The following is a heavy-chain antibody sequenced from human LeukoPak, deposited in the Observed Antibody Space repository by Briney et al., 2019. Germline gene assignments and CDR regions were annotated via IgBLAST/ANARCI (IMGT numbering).Heavy chain of an antibody. Sequence: SSETLSLTCTVSGGFISSGDYYWRWIRQPPAKGLEWNGYIYYSGSTYYNPSLKSRVTISVDTSKNQFCLKLSSVTAADTAVYYCDTGGRDGYNSGRFHWGQGTLVTVSS. V-gene: IGHV4-30-4*08. J-gene: IGHJ4*02. D-gene: IGHD5-24*01. CDR1: GGFISSGDYY. CDR2: IYYSGST. CDR3: DTGGRDGYNSGRFH.